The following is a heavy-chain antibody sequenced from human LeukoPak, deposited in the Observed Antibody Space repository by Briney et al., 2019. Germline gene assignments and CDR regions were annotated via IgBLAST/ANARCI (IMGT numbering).Heavy chain of an antibody. J-gene: IGHJ3*02. V-gene: IGHV5-51*01. CDR1: GSIFTSYW. D-gene: IGHD3-22*01. CDR2: IYPGDSDT. CDR3: ARLDYYDSSGRKGRAFDI. Sequence: GESLQISCKGSGSIFTSYWIGWVRQLPGKGLEWMGIIYPGDSDTRYSPSFQGQVTISADKSISTAYLQWSSLKASDTAMYYCARLDYYDSSGRKGRAFDIWGQGTMVTVSS.